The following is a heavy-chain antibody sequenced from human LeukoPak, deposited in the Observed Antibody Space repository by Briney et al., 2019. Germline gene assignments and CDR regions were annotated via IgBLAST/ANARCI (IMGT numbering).Heavy chain of an antibody. J-gene: IGHJ4*02. CDR1: GYTFTGYY. V-gene: IGHV1-2*02. Sequence: ASVKVSCXASGYTFTGYYMHWVRQAPGQGLEWMGWINPNSGGTNYAQKFQGRVTMTRDTSISTAYMELSRLRSDDTAVYYCARDIVVVPAAMSEPDYWGQGTLVTVSS. D-gene: IGHD2-2*01. CDR2: INPNSGGT. CDR3: ARDIVVVPAAMSEPDY.